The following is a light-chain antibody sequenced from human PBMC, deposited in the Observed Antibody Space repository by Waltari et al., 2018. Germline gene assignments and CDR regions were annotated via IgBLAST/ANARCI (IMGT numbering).Light chain of an antibody. Sequence: QSALTQPASVSGSPGQSIIISCTGTSSDVGDYNYVSWYQQHPGKAPKLMIYEVTNRPSGVSNRFSGSKSGNTASLTISGLQAEDEAEYYCSSYTSTSTVLFGGGTKLTVL. V-gene: IGLV2-14*01. CDR2: EVT. CDR1: SSDVGDYNY. CDR3: SSYTSTSTVL. J-gene: IGLJ2*01.